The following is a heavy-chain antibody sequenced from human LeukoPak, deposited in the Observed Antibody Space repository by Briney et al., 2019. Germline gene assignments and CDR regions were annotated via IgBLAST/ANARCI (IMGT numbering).Heavy chain of an antibody. Sequence: GRSLRLSCAASGFTFSSYGMHWVRQAPGKGLEWVAVIWYDGSNKYYAASVKGRFTISRDNSKNTLYLQMNSLRAEDTAVYYCARDRYPQAEAAGNWFDPWGQGTLVTVSS. J-gene: IGHJ5*02. CDR3: ARDRYPQAEAAGNWFDP. CDR1: GFTFSSYG. CDR2: IWYDGSNK. V-gene: IGHV3-33*01. D-gene: IGHD6-13*01.